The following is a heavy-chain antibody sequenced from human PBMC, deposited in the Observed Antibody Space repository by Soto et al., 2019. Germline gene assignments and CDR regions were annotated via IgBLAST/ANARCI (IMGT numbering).Heavy chain of an antibody. CDR1: GGSISGFY. V-gene: IGHV4-59*01. D-gene: IGHD2-21*02. CDR3: ARWTYCGGDCYWLDF. CDR2: IYYSGSA. Sequence: SETLSLTCTISGGSISGFYWGWIRQPPGKGLEWIGNIYYSGSANHDPSLRSRVTISLNTSKNQFSLNLNSVTAADTAIYYCARWTYCGGDCYWLDFWGQGTLVTVSS. J-gene: IGHJ4*02.